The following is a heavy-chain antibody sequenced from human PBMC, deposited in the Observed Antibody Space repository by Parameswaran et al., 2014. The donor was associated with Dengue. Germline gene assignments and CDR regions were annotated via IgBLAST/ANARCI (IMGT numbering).Heavy chain of an antibody. D-gene: IGHD3-10*01. V-gene: IGHV4-34*01. CDR2: INHSGNT. Sequence: PGKGLEWIGEINHSGNTNYIPSLKSRVTISIDTSKNQFSLKLSSVTAADTAMYYCARELWRSRGLVYWGQGTLVTVSS. CDR3: ARELWRSRGLVY. J-gene: IGHJ4*02.